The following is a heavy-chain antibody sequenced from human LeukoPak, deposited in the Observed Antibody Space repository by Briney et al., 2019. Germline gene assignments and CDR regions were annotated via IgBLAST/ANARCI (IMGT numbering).Heavy chain of an antibody. CDR1: GFTFSSYG. D-gene: IGHD4-23*01. CDR3: AKDRGYGGNSLWDY. J-gene: IGHJ4*02. CDR2: ISGSGGST. Sequence: PAGSLRLSCAASGFTFSSYGMSWVRQAPGKGQEWVSAISGSGGSTYYADSVKGRFTISRDNSKNTLYLQMNSLRAEDTAVYYCAKDRGYGGNSLWDYWGQGTLVTVSS. V-gene: IGHV3-23*01.